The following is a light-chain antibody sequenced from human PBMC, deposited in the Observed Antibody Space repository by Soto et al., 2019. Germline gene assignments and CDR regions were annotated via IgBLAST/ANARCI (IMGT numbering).Light chain of an antibody. V-gene: IGLV2-14*03. CDR2: DVN. CDR1: SSDIGAYNY. Sequence: QSALTQPASVSGSPGQSITISCTGTSSDIGAYNYVSWYQQHPGKAPKLMIYDVNIRPSGVSNRFSGSKSGNTASLTISGLQAEDEADYYCTSWTTSTTMISGGGTQLTVL. J-gene: IGLJ2*01. CDR3: TSWTTSTTMI.